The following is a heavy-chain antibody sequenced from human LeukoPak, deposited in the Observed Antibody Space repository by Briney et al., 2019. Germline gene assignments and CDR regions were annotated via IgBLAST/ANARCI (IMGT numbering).Heavy chain of an antibody. J-gene: IGHJ6*02. Sequence: PGGSLRLSCAASGFTFSSYWMHWVRQAPGKGLVWVSRINSDGSSASYADSVKGRFTTSRDNAKNTLYLQMSSLRAEDTAVYYCARDYGGYGYGMDVWGQGTTVTVSS. CDR1: GFTFSSYW. D-gene: IGHD4-17*01. CDR3: ARDYGGYGYGMDV. CDR2: INSDGSSA. V-gene: IGHV3-74*01.